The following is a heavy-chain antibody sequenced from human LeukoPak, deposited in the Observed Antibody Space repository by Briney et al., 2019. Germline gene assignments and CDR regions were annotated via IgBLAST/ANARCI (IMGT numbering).Heavy chain of an antibody. Sequence: SETLSLTCTVSGGSISTSSTYYWGWIRQPPGKGLEWIGSIYYSGSTYYNPSLKSRVTISVDTSKNQFSLKLSSVTAADTAVYYCARLSGITMIVVVISDAFDIWGQGTMVTVSS. D-gene: IGHD3-22*01. CDR1: GGSISTSSTYY. J-gene: IGHJ3*02. V-gene: IGHV4-39*01. CDR3: ARLSGITMIVVVISDAFDI. CDR2: IYYSGST.